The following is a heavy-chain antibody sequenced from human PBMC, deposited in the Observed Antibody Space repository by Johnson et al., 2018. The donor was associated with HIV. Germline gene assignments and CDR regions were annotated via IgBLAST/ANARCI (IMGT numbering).Heavy chain of an antibody. V-gene: IGHV3-30*02. CDR2: IRYDGSDK. Sequence: QVQLVESGGGLVQPGGSLRLSCAGSGFTFSSYGMHWVRQAPGKGLEWVSFIRYDGSDKHYADSVKGRFTISRDNSKNTVYLQTNSLRAEDTAVYYCAKWKYCSGDNCYSEFGVFDIWGQGTRVTVSS. CDR1: GFTFSSYG. CDR3: AKWKYCSGDNCYSEFGVFDI. D-gene: IGHD2-15*01. J-gene: IGHJ3*02.